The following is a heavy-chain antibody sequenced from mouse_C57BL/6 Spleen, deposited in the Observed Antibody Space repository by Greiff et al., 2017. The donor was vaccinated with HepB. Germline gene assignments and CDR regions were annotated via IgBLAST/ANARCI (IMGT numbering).Heavy chain of an antibody. Sequence: QVQLKESGPELVKPGASVKISCKASGYAFSSSWMNWVKQRPGKGLEWIGRIYPGDGDTNYNGKFKGKATLTADKSSSTAYMQLSSLTSEDSAVYFCARIEYFDYWGQGTTLTVSS. CDR3: ARIEYFDY. CDR2: IYPGDGDT. CDR1: GYAFSSSW. J-gene: IGHJ2*01. V-gene: IGHV1-82*01.